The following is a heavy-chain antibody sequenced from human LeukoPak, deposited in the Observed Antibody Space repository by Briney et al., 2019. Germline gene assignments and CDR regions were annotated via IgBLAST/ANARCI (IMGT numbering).Heavy chain of an antibody. J-gene: IGHJ4*02. CDR2: MYTIGST. V-gene: IGHV4-4*07. CDR1: GGSISSYF. Sequence: PSETLSLTCTVSGGSISSYFGSWIRQPAGKGREWIGRMYTIGSTNCNPSLKSRVIMSVDTSKNQFSMNLSSVTAADTAVYYCAREPSTAAGTGRPFDYWGQGTMVTVSS. CDR3: AREPSTAAGTGRPFDY. D-gene: IGHD6-13*01.